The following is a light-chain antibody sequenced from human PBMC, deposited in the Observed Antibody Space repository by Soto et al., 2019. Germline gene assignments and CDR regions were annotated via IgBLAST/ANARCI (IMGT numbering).Light chain of an antibody. J-gene: IGKJ5*01. V-gene: IGKV3-11*01. Sequence: EIVLTQSPATLSLSPGERATLSCRASQSVSSYLAWYQQKPGQAPRLLIYDASNRGTGIPARFSGSGSGTDFTLTIISLEPEDCAVYYCQQRSNWPPITFGQGTRLEIK. CDR1: QSVSSY. CDR2: DAS. CDR3: QQRSNWPPIT.